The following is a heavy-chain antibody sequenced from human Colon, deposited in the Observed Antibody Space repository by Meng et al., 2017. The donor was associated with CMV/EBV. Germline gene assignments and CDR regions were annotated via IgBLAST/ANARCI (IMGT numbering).Heavy chain of an antibody. CDR1: GSTLTELS. J-gene: IGHJ5*02. CDR2: FDPENGET. D-gene: IGHD3-9*01. V-gene: IGHV1-24*01. CDR3: ATYYDVLTGYYRAFFDP. Sequence: ASVKVSCKVSGSTLTELSIHWVRQAPGKGLEWMGGFDPENGETMYAQSFQGRVTLTEDTSTDTAYMELSSLRSEDTAVYYCATYYDVLTGYYRAFFDPWGQGTLVTVSS.